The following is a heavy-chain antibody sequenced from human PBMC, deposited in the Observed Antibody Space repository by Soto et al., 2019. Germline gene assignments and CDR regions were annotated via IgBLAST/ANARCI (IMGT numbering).Heavy chain of an antibody. CDR3: ARDQYCSGGSCYFNGFDY. D-gene: IGHD2-15*01. CDR2: IVVGSGNT. CDR1: GFTFTSSA. J-gene: IGHJ4*02. Sequence: SVKVSCKASGFTFTSSAMQWVRQARGQRLEWIGWIVVGSGNTNYAQKFQERVTITTDTSTSTAYMELRSLRSDDTAVYYCARDQYCSGGSCYFNGFDYWGQGTLVTVSS. V-gene: IGHV1-58*02.